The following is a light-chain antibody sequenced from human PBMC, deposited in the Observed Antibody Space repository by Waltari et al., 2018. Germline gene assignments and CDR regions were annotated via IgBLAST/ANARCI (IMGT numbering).Light chain of an antibody. Sequence: QSALTQPASVSGSPGQSITISCTGTSSDIGGYSFVSWYQQHPGKAPKLMIYDVSNRPSGVAYRFSGPKSVNTASLTISWLQAEDEADYYCSSYSNTNTPFVVLLFGGGTKLTVL. CDR2: DVS. J-gene: IGLJ2*01. CDR3: SSYSNTNTPFVVLL. V-gene: IGLV2-14*03. CDR1: SSDIGGYSF.